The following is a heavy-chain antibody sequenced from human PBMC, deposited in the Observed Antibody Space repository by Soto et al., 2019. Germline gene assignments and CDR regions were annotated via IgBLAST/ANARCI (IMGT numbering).Heavy chain of an antibody. CDR1: GFTFSNYA. CDR3: ARLPIAVAGTSDFQH. D-gene: IGHD6-19*01. CDR2: ISYDGSDK. V-gene: IGHV3-30*01. J-gene: IGHJ1*01. Sequence: GGSLRLSCAASGFTFSNYAMHWVRQAPGKGLQWVAVISYDGSDKYYADSVKGRFTISRDNSKSTLFLQMNSLRDEDTAVYYCARLPIAVAGTSDFQHWGQGTLVTAPQ.